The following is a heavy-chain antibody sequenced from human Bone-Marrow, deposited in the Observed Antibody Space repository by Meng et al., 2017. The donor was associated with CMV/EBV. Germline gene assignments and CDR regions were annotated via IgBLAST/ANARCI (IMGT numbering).Heavy chain of an antibody. D-gene: IGHD2-2*02. V-gene: IGHV1-18*01. Sequence: ASVKVSCKASGYTFTSYGISWVRQAPGQGLEWMGWISAYNGNTNYAQKFQGRVTMTTDTSTSTAYMELRSLRSDDTAVYYCARGPVLDIVVVPAAIDYYGMDFWGQGNTVTVAS. CDR3: ARGPVLDIVVVPAAIDYYGMDF. J-gene: IGHJ6*02. CDR2: ISAYNGNT. CDR1: GYTFTSYG.